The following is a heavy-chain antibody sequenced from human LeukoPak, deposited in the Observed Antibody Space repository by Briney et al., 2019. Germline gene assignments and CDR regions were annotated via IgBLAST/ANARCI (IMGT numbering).Heavy chain of an antibody. CDR2: ISESDGST. D-gene: IGHD5-18*01. CDR1: GFTFISYS. CDR3: AKDISQGYTFGSIEEDY. Sequence: PGGSLRLSCAVSGFTFISYSMNWVRQAPGKGLEWLSAISESDGSTYYADSVKGRFTISRDNSKNTLYLQMNSLGADDTAVYFCAKDISQGYTFGSIEEDYWGQGTLVTVSS. J-gene: IGHJ4*02. V-gene: IGHV3-23*01.